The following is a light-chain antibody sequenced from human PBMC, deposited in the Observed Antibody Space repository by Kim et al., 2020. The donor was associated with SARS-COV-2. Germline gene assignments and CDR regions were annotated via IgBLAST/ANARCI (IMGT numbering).Light chain of an antibody. Sequence: DIVMTQSPDSVAVSLGERATINCKSSQSVLYRANYKNYLAWYQQKPGQPPKLLIYWASTRESGVPDRFSGSGSGTDFTLTISSLQAEDVAVYYCQQYYSTPHTFGQGTKLEI. CDR1: QSVLYRANYKNY. CDR2: WAS. CDR3: QQYYSTPHT. J-gene: IGKJ2*01. V-gene: IGKV4-1*01.